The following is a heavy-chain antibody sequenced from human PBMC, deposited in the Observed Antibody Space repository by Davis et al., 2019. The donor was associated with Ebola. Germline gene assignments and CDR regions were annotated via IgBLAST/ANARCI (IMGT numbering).Heavy chain of an antibody. J-gene: IGHJ4*02. Sequence: PSETLSLTCTVSGGSISSYDWSWIRQPPGKGLEWIGYIYYSGNTNYNPSLKSRVTISVDTSKNQFSLKLSSVTAADTAVYYCARGRYDFWSGYSGYYFDYWGQGTLVTVSS. D-gene: IGHD3-3*01. CDR1: GGSISSYD. CDR2: IYYSGNT. CDR3: ARGRYDFWSGYSGYYFDY. V-gene: IGHV4-59*12.